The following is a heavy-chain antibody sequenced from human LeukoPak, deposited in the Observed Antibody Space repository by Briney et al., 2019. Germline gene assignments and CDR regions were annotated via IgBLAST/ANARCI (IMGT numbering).Heavy chain of an antibody. CDR3: AKDRSYYYYYMDV. J-gene: IGHJ6*03. CDR2: ISSNGGST. Sequence: PGGSLRLSCAASGFTFSSYAMHWVRQAPGKGLEYVSAISSNGGSTYYANSVKGRFTISRDNSKNTLYLQMNSLRAEDTAVYYCAKDRSYYYYYMDVWGKGTTVTISS. CDR1: GFTFSSYA. V-gene: IGHV3-64*01.